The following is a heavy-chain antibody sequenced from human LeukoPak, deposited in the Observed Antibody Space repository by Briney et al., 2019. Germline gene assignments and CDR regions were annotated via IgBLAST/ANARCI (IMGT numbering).Heavy chain of an antibody. D-gene: IGHD6-6*01. CDR2: ISYDGSNK. CDR1: GFTFSSYA. J-gene: IGHJ4*02. CDR3: TSSSHDY. Sequence: PGGSLRLSCAASGFTFSSYAMHWVRQAPGKGLEWVAVISYDGSNKYYADSAKGRFTISRDNSKNTLYLQMNSLRPEDTAVYYCTSSSHDYWGQGTLVTVSS. V-gene: IGHV3-30-3*01.